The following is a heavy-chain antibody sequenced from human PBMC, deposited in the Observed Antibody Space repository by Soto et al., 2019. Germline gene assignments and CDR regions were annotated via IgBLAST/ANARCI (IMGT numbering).Heavy chain of an antibody. D-gene: IGHD1-1*01. CDR1: GGTFSSYT. CDR3: AYFRYKPIRDYCDY. Sequence: QVQLVQSGAEVKKPGSSVKVSCKASGGTFSSYTISWVRQAPGQGLEWMGGINPILGIANYAQKVQGRVTITADKSTSTAYMELSSLRSEDTALYDCAYFRYKPIRDYCDYWGQGTLVTVSS. CDR2: INPILGIA. J-gene: IGHJ4*02. V-gene: IGHV1-69*02.